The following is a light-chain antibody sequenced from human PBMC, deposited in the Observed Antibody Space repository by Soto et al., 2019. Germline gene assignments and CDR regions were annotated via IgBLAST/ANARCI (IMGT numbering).Light chain of an antibody. V-gene: IGKV3-15*01. CDR3: QQYNNWPFS. Sequence: VMTQSPATLSVSPGERAALSCRASQSVSTNFAWYQQKSGQSPRLLIYDVSIRATGVPARFSATGSETDFTLTIRGLQSEDSAVYFCQQYNNWPFSVGQGKRLEI. CDR2: DVS. CDR1: QSVSTN. J-gene: IGKJ5*01.